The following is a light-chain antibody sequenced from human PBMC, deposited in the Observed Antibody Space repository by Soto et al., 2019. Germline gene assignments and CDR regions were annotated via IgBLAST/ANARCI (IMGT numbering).Light chain of an antibody. J-gene: IGKJ1*01. V-gene: IGKV3-15*01. CDR1: QNIKDY. CDR2: GAS. CDR3: QQYNTWPRT. Sequence: EIVMTQSPATLSMSPGERATLSCRASQNIKDYLAWFQQKPGQAPRLLIYGASTRATAIPARFSGSGSGTEFTLFISSLQSEDFAVYYCQQYNTWPRTVGEGTKVETK.